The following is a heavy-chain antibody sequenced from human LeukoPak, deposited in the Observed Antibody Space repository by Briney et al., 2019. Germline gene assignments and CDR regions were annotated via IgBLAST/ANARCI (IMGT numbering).Heavy chain of an antibody. J-gene: IGHJ4*02. CDR2: IYYSGST. V-gene: IGHV4-39*07. Sequence: PSETLSLTCTVSGGSISSSSYYWGWIRQPPGKGLEWIGSIYYSGSTNYNPSLKSRVTISVDTSKNQFSLKLSSVTAADTAVYYCARRRVRGVIDYWGQGTLVTVSS. D-gene: IGHD3-10*01. CDR1: GGSISSSSYY. CDR3: ARRRVRGVIDY.